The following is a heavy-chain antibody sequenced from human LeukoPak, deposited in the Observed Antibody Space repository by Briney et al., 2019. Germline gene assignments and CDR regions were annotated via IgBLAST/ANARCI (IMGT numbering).Heavy chain of an antibody. CDR2: IIPIFGTA. V-gene: IGHV1-69*13. D-gene: IGHD2-2*01. Sequence: GASVKVSCKASGGTFSSYAISWVRQAPGQGLEWMGEIIPIFGTANYAQKFQGRVTITADESTSTAYMELSSLRSEDTAVYYCARGYCSSTSCYAGGDAFDIWGRGTMVTVSS. CDR3: ARGYCSSTSCYAGGDAFDI. J-gene: IGHJ3*02. CDR1: GGTFSSYA.